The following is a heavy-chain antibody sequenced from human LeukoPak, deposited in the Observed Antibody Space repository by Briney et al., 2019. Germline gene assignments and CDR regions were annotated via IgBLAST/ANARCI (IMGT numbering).Heavy chain of an antibody. D-gene: IGHD4-17*01. V-gene: IGHV4-30-4*08. CDR3: ARVEPRWYGDASDY. CDR1: GGSISSGDYY. J-gene: IGHJ4*02. Sequence: SQTLSLTCTVSGGSISSGDYYWSWIRQPPGKGLEWIGYIYYSGSTYYNPSLKSRVTISVDTSKNQFSLKLSSVTAADTAVYYCARVEPRWYGDASDYWGQGTLVTVSS. CDR2: IYYSGST.